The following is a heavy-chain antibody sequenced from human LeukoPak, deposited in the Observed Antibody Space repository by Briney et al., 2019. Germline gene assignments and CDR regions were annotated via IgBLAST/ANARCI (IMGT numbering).Heavy chain of an antibody. CDR2: IAYDGSNK. CDR1: GFTFSSYG. J-gene: IGHJ4*02. V-gene: IGHV3-30*03. D-gene: IGHD5-24*01. CDR3: ATEMATMTPHDY. Sequence: GGSLRLSCAASGFTFSSYGMHWVRQAPGKGLEWVAVIAYDGSNKNYADSVKGRFTISRDNSKNTLCLQMNSLRAEGTAVYYCATEMATMTPHDYWGQGTLVTVSS.